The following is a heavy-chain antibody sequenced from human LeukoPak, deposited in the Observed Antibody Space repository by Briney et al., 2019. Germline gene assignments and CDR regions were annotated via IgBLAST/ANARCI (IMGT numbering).Heavy chain of an antibody. CDR3: ARGSDIVVVVAAIPYYYGMDV. J-gene: IGHJ6*04. CDR2: IIPIFGTA. V-gene: IGHV1-69*13. Sequence: SVKVSYKASGGTFSSYAISWVRQAPGQGLEWMGGIIPIFGTANYAQKFQGRVTITADESTSTAYMELSSLRSEDTAVYYSARGSDIVVVVAAIPYYYGMDVWGKGTTVTVSS. CDR1: GGTFSSYA. D-gene: IGHD2-15*01.